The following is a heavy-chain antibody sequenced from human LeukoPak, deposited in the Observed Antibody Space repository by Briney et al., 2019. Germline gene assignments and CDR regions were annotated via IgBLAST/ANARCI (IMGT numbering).Heavy chain of an antibody. V-gene: IGHV4-30-4*01. CDR1: GDSINSDDYY. CDR3: ARSLPLMVHETRGEAWFDP. J-gene: IGHJ5*02. CDR2: IYYSGST. D-gene: IGHD2-8*01. Sequence: PSETLSLTCTVSGDSINSDDYYWSWIRQPPGKGLEWIGFIYYSGSTYYNPSLKSRVTISVDTSKNQFSLKLSSVTAADTAVYYCARSLPLMVHETRGEAWFDPWGQGTLVSVSS.